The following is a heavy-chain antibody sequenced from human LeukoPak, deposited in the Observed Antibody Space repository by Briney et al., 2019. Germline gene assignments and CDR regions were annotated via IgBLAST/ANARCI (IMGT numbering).Heavy chain of an antibody. V-gene: IGHV4-59*08. CDR2: IYHSGST. CDR3: ARLGARIDY. CDR1: GGSISSYY. Sequence: SETLSLTCTVSGGSISSYYWSWIRQPPGKGLEWIGYIYHSGSTNYNPSLKSRVTISVDTSKYQFSLKLSSVTAADTAVYYCARLGARIDYWGQGTLVTVSS. J-gene: IGHJ4*02.